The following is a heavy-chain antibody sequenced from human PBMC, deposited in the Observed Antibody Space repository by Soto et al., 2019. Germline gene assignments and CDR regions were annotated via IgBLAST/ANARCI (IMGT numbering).Heavy chain of an antibody. CDR3: ASGIQLWLRRLNNGYSG. J-gene: IGHJ4*02. CDR1: GGTFSTYA. Sequence: QVPLVQSGAEVKKPESSVKVSCKAPGGTFSTYAISWVRQAPGQGLEWMGGIIPMFGTANYAQRFQDRVTITADESTNTVYMELSSLRSEDTAVYFCASGIQLWLRRLNNGYSGWGQGTLVTVSS. V-gene: IGHV1-69*12. D-gene: IGHD5-18*01. CDR2: IIPMFGTA.